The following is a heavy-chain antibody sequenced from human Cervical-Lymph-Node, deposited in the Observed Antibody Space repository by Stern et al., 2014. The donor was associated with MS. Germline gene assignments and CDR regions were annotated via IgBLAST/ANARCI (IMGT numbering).Heavy chain of an antibody. D-gene: IGHD1-26*01. CDR2: ISGSSSYI. V-gene: IGHV3-21*01. Sequence: EVQLVESGGGLVKPGGSLRLSCAASGFTFSSYDMNWVRQAPGKGLEWVSSISGSSSYIYYADSVKGRFTISRDNAKNSLYLQMNSLRAEDTAVYYCASGVGAHGGYLDYWGQGTLVTVSS. J-gene: IGHJ4*02. CDR3: ASGVGAHGGYLDY. CDR1: GFTFSSYD.